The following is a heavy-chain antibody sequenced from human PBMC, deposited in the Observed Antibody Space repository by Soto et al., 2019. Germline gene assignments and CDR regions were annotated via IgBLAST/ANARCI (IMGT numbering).Heavy chain of an antibody. J-gene: IGHJ5*02. D-gene: IGHD3-3*02. CDR1: GGSIISSSYY. Sequence: SEILSLTCTVSGGSIISSSYYWGWIRQPPGKGLEWIGSIYYSGSTYYNPSLKSRVTISVDTSKNQFSLKLSSVTAADTAVYYFVTEAPSTFWFEAWGQGTPVTVS. CDR2: IYYSGST. V-gene: IGHV4-39*03. CDR3: VTEAPSTFWFEA.